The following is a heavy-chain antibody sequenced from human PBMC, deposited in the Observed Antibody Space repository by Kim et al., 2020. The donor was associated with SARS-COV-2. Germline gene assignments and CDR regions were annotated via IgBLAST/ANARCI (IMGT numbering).Heavy chain of an antibody. CDR3: ARAHSPYCSSTSCYGYSNYYFDY. J-gene: IGHJ4*02. V-gene: IGHV3-48*03. CDR1: GFTFSSYE. CDR2: ISSSGSTI. Sequence: GSLRLSCAASGFTFSSYEMNWVRQAPGKGLEWVSYISSSGSTIYYADSVKGRFTISRDNAKNSLYLQMNSLRAEDTAVYYCARAHSPYCSSTSCYGYSNYYFDYWGQGTLVTVSS. D-gene: IGHD2-2*01.